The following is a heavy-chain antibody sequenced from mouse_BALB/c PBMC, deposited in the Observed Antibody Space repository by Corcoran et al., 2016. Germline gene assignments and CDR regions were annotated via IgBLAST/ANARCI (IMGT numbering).Heavy chain of an antibody. V-gene: IGHV1S136*01. Sequence: EVQLQQSGPELVKPGASVKMSCKASGYTFTSYVMHWVKQKPGQGLEWIRYINPYNDGTKYNEKFKGKATLTSDKSSSTAYMELSSLTSEDSAVYYCARLYPGIAMDYWGQGTSVTVSS. J-gene: IGHJ4*01. CDR1: GYTFTSYV. CDR3: ARLYPGIAMDY. CDR2: INPYNDGT.